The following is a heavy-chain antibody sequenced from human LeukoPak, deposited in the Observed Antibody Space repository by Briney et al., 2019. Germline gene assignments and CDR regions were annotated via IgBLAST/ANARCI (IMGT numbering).Heavy chain of an antibody. CDR3: ARDPGSSSHDY. CDR1: GFTFSSYA. D-gene: IGHD6-13*01. Sequence: GGSLRLSCAASGFTFSSYAMSWVRQAPGKGLEWVANIKQDGSEKYYVDSVKGRFTISRDNAKNSLYLQLNSLRAEDTAVYYCARDPGSSSHDYWGQGTLVTVSS. CDR2: IKQDGSEK. J-gene: IGHJ4*02. V-gene: IGHV3-7*01.